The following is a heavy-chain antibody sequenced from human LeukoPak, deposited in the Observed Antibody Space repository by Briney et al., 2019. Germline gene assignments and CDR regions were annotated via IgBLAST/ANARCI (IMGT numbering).Heavy chain of an antibody. Sequence: PSETLSLTCTVSGGAISRSSYSWGWIRQPPGKGLDWIGSMYYSGRTYYNPSLKSRVTISVDTSKNQFSLKLSSVTAADTAVYYCARHHFFRAFAYWGQGTLVTVSS. CDR2: MYYSGRT. CDR1: GGAISRSSYS. D-gene: IGHD3-3*02. V-gene: IGHV4-39*01. CDR3: ARHHFFRAFAY. J-gene: IGHJ4*02.